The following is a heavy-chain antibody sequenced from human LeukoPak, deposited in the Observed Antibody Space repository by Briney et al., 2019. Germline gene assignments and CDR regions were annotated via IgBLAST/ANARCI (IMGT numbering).Heavy chain of an antibody. CDR1: GYSFASFW. J-gene: IGHJ5*02. CDR3: ARTNVREYQLLHWFDP. D-gene: IGHD2-2*01. Sequence: GESLKISCKGSGYSFASFWIGWVRQMPGKGLEWMGIIYPGDSDTRYSPSFQGQVTISADKSISTAYLQWSSLKASDTAMYYCARTNVREYQLLHWFDPWGQGTLVTVSS. V-gene: IGHV5-51*01. CDR2: IYPGDSDT.